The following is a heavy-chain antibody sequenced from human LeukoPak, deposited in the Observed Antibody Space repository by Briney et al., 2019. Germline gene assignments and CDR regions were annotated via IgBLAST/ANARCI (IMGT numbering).Heavy chain of an antibody. CDR1: GDSISNNYW. J-gene: IGHJ5*02. CDR3: ARSLLSRITMIVVAIDP. V-gene: IGHV4-4*02. CDR2: IYRSGST. D-gene: IGHD3-22*01. Sequence: SGTLSLTCAVSGDSISNNYWWRWVRQFPGKGLEWIGEIYRSGSTNYNPSLKSRVTISIDKSKNQFSLNLSSVTAADTAVYYCARSLLSRITMIVVAIDPWGQGTLVTVSS.